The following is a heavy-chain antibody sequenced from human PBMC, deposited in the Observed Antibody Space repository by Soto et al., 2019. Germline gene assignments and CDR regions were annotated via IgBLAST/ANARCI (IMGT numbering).Heavy chain of an antibody. D-gene: IGHD3-10*01. J-gene: IGHJ4*02. Sequence: EVQLVESGGGLVQPGGSLRLSCAASGFTFSDCGMHWVRQAPGKGLVWVSRINSDESVTSYADSVKGRFTISRDNAKNTLYLEMNSLRDEDTAVYYCARVGYGSGSYHFDFWGQGTLVTVSS. CDR3: ARVGYGSGSYHFDF. V-gene: IGHV3-74*01. CDR2: INSDESVT. CDR1: GFTFSDCG.